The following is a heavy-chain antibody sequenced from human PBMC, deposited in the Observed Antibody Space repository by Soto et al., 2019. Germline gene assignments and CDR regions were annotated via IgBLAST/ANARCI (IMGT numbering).Heavy chain of an antibody. CDR1: GFTFSTHS. CDR3: VFDFWLVPTV. V-gene: IGHV3-48*01. CDR2: IHSSSSWE. Sequence: EVQLVESGGGLVQPGGSLKLSCAASGFTFSTHSMNWVRQATGRGLEWGSYIHSSSSWEVYADSVRGRFTVSRDNAKNSLYLQMSSLRAEDTAVYYGVFDFWLVPTVWGKGTTVTVSS. D-gene: IGHD3-3*01. J-gene: IGHJ6*04.